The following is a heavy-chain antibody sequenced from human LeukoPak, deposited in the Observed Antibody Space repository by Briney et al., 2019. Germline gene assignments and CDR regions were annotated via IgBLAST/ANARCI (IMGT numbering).Heavy chain of an antibody. CDR1: GGSVSGYY. CDR3: VRDGGSGWTGFDY. V-gene: IGHV4-59*02. CDR2: VYYGGST. Sequence: PSETLSLTCVVSGGSVSGYYWGWIRQPPGRGLEWIGYVYYGGSTNYNPSFKSRITISVDTSRNQFSLQLSSVTAADTAVYYCVRDGGSGWTGFDYWGQGTLVTVSS. D-gene: IGHD6-19*01. J-gene: IGHJ4*02.